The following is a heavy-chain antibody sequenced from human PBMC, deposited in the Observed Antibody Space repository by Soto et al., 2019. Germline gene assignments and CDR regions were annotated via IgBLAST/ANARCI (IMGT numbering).Heavy chain of an antibody. D-gene: IGHD2-21*01. Sequence: QVQLVESGGGVVQPGRSLRLSCAASGFTFSSYGMHWVRQAPGKGLEWVAVIWYDGSNKYYADSVKGQFTISRDNSKNTLHLQMDSLRAEDTAVYYCARSDDCDYWGQGTLVTVSS. V-gene: IGHV3-33*01. J-gene: IGHJ4*02. CDR2: IWYDGSNK. CDR1: GFTFSSYG. CDR3: ARSDDCDY.